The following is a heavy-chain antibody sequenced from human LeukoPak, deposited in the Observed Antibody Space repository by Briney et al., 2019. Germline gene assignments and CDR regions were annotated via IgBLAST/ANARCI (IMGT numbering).Heavy chain of an antibody. CDR1: GFTLSSYA. Sequence: PGGSLRLSCAASGFTLSSYAMSWVRQAPGKGLEWVANIKQDGSEKYYVDSVKGRFTISRDNAKNSLYLQMNSLRAEDAAVYYCARPGSGWYPYYFDYWGQGTLVTVSS. CDR3: ARPGSGWYPYYFDY. J-gene: IGHJ4*02. D-gene: IGHD6-19*01. CDR2: IKQDGSEK. V-gene: IGHV3-7*01.